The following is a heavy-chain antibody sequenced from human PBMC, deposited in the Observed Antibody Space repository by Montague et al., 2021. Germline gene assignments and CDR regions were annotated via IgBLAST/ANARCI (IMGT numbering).Heavy chain of an antibody. Sequence: SLRLSCAASGFTFSTSWIHWVRQAPGKGLVWVSRINPDGSSTNYADSVTGRFTISRDNGKNTLYLQMNSLRSEDTAVYFCARAGNYGGLDIWGQGTMVTASS. CDR3: ARAGNYGGLDI. J-gene: IGHJ3*02. V-gene: IGHV3-74*01. D-gene: IGHD2-21*01. CDR2: INPDGSST. CDR1: GFTFSTSW.